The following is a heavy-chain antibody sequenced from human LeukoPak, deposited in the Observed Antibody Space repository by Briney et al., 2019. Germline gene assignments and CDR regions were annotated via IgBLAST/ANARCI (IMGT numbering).Heavy chain of an antibody. J-gene: IGHJ3*02. CDR1: GGSISSYY. CDR3: ARLVGATEAFDI. V-gene: IGHV4-59*01. D-gene: IGHD1-26*01. CDR2: IYYSGST. Sequence: NSSETLSLTCTVSGGSISSYYWSWFRQPPGRGLEWIGYIYYSGSTNYNPSLKSRVTISVDTSKNQFSLKVSSVTAADTAVYYCARLVGATEAFDIWGQGTMVTVSS.